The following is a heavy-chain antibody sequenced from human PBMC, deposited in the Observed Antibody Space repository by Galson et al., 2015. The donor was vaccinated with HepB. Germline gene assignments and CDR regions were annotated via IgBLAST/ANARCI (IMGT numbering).Heavy chain of an antibody. J-gene: IGHJ4*02. Sequence: SVKVSCKASGGTFSSYAISWVRQAPGQGLEWMGGIIPTFGTANYAQKFQGRVTITTDESASTAYMELSSLRSEDTAVYYCAEGYCSGGSCYYFDYWGQGTLVTVSS. CDR2: IIPTFGTA. V-gene: IGHV1-69*05. CDR3: AEGYCSGGSCYYFDY. CDR1: GGTFSSYA. D-gene: IGHD2-15*01.